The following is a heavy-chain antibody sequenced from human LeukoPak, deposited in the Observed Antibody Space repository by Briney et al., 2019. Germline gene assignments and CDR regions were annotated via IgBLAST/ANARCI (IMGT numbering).Heavy chain of an antibody. V-gene: IGHV3-23*01. CDR2: ISGSGGST. J-gene: IGHJ4*02. Sequence: GGSLRLSCAASGFTFSTYGMSWVRQAPGKGLEWVSAISGSGGSTNYADSVKGRFTISRDNSKNTLYLQMNSLRAEDTAVYYCAKDSAKKYDDYWGQGTLVTVSS. CDR1: GFTFSTYG. D-gene: IGHD2/OR15-2a*01. CDR3: AKDSAKKYDDY.